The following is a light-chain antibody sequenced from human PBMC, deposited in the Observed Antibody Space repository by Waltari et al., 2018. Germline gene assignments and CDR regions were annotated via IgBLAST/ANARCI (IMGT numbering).Light chain of an antibody. CDR1: RSNIGNNY. CDR2: ADT. Sequence: QSVLTQPPSVSAAPGQRVTIPCSGGRSNIGNNYVSCYRQFPGTAPKLLTYADTERPSGIAGRFSGSKSGTSATLDITGLQAGDEADYYCGTWDSSLSGAVFGGGTHLTVL. CDR3: GTWDSSLSGAV. V-gene: IGLV1-51*02. J-gene: IGLJ7*01.